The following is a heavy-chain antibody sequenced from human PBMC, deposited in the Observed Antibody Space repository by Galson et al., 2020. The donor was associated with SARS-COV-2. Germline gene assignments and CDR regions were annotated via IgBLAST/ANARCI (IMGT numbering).Heavy chain of an antibody. CDR3: ARVGGMATTPANYYYYGLDV. CDR2: ISPGSTYI. V-gene: IGHV3-21*01. D-gene: IGHD2-15*01. J-gene: IGHJ6*02. Sequence: GGSLRLSCAASGFPFSSYSMNWVRQAPGRGLEWVSSISPGSTYIHYADSLKGRFTISRDNAKNSLYLQMNNLRAEDTAVYYCARVGGMATTPANYYYYGLDVWGQGTTVTVSS. CDR1: GFPFSSYS.